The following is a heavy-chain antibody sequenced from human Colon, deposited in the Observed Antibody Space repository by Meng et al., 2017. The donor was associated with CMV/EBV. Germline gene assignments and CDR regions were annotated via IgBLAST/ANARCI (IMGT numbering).Heavy chain of an antibody. CDR3: VTKRAKYCSSGPCPGYFDN. J-gene: IGHJ4*02. CDR1: GFPFSNYE. Sequence: GESLKISCAASGFPFSNYEMNWVRQAPGKGLEWVSIIYNADNTFYADSVRGRFTISRDNSKNTLFLQMNSLTNGDTAVYYCVTKRAKYCSSGPCPGYFDNWGQGTLVTVSS. CDR2: IYNADNT. V-gene: IGHV3-53*01. D-gene: IGHD2-15*01.